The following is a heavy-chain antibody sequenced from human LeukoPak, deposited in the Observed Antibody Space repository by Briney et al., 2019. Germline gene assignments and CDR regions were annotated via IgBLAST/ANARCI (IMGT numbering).Heavy chain of an antibody. J-gene: IGHJ4*02. CDR3: ARPSHGYGSSSPLAY. Sequence: SETLCLTCTVSGGSISSGGYCWSWIRPHPGKGLGWIVYLYYSARPSYTLSPKRRVTISVDASKNQFPLKLSSVPAADTAVYYCARPSHGYGSSSPLAYSGKGTLVTASS. CDR2: LYYSARP. CDR1: GGSISSGGYC. D-gene: IGHD6-6*01. V-gene: IGHV4-31*02.